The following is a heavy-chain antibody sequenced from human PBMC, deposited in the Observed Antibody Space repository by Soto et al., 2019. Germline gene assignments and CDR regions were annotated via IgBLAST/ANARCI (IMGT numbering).Heavy chain of an antibody. CDR1: GGTFSSYA. CDR2: IIPVFGTA. V-gene: IGHV1-69*01. CDR3: ARGAYCRRYCAFAI. D-gene: IGHD2-21*01. Sequence: QVQLLQSGAEVKKPGSSVKVSCKASGGTFSSYAISWVRQAPGQGLERMGGIIPVFGTANYAQKFQGRVKITAEESTSAAEIGLSSLISEGTAVYYCARGAYCRRYCAFAIWGQGTMVTVSS. J-gene: IGHJ3*02.